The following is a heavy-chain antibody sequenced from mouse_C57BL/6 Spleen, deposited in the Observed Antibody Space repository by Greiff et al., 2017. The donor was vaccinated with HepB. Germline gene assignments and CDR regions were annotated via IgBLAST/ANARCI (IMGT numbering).Heavy chain of an antibody. V-gene: IGHV1-81*01. CDR3: ARWGPYGSSYDYYAMDY. CDR1: GYTFTSYG. CDR2: IYPRSGNT. D-gene: IGHD1-1*01. Sequence: VQLQQSGAELARPGASVKLSCKASGYTFTSYGISWVKQRTGQGLEWIGEIYPRSGNTYYNDKFKGKATLTADKSSSTAYMELRSLTSEDSAVYFRARWGPYGSSYDYYAMDYWGQGTSVTVSS. J-gene: IGHJ4*01.